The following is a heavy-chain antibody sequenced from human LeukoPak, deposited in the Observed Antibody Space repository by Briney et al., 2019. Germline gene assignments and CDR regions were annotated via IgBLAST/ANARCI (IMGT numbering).Heavy chain of an antibody. CDR2: INHSGST. V-gene: IGHV4-34*01. CDR3: ARGIPWSSSSCFDP. J-gene: IGHJ5*02. Sequence: PSETLSLTCAVYGGSFSGYYWSWIRQPPGKGLEWIGEINHSGSTNYNPSLKSRVTISVDTSKNQSSLKLSSVTAADTAVYYCARGIPWSSSSCFDPWGQGTLVTVSS. D-gene: IGHD6-13*01. CDR1: GGSFSGYY.